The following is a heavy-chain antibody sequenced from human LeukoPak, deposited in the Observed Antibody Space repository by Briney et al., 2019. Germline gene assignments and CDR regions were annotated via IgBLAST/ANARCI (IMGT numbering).Heavy chain of an antibody. CDR2: ISYSGDT. CDR1: GGSFSGYY. D-gene: IGHD1-14*01. Sequence: SETLSLTCAVYGGSFSGYYWSWIRQSPRKGLEWIDCISYSGDTYYNPSLESRVTISLDTPNNQFSLRLTSVPAADTAFYYCARDQNPTKWGQGTLVTVSS. V-gene: IGHV4-59*01. CDR3: ARDQNPTK. J-gene: IGHJ4*02.